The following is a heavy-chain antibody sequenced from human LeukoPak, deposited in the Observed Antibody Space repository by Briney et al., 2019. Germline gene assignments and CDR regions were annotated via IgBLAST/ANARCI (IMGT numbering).Heavy chain of an antibody. D-gene: IGHD5-24*01. J-gene: IGHJ4*02. CDR1: GFTFSSYG. V-gene: IGHV3-30*02. CDR3: ARFYRRDGYNVGFDY. Sequence: PGGSLRLSCAASGFTFSSYGMHWVRQAPGKGLEWVAFIRYDGSNKYYADSVKGRFTISRDNSKNTLYLQMNSLRAEDTAVYYCARFYRRDGYNVGFDYWGQGTLVTVSS. CDR2: IRYDGSNK.